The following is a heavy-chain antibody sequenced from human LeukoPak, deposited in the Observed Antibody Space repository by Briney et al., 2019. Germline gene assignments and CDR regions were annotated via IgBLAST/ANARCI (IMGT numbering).Heavy chain of an antibody. CDR1: GGSFSGFY. CDR2: INHSGST. Sequence: SETLSLTCAVYGGSFSGFYWSWIRQPPGKGLEWIGEINHSGSTNYNPSLKGRVTISVDTSKNQFSLKVSSVTAADTAVYYCARVFDSGSQAYFYYMDVWGKGTTVTISS. V-gene: IGHV4-34*01. J-gene: IGHJ6*03. D-gene: IGHD3-10*01. CDR3: ARVFDSGSQAYFYYMDV.